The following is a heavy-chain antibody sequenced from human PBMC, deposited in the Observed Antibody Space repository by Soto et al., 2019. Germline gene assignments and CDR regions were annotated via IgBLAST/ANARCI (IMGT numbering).Heavy chain of an antibody. D-gene: IGHD3-10*01. V-gene: IGHV4-59*08. CDR2: IYYSGST. J-gene: IGHJ6*02. CDR3: ARVFYYGAESGMDV. Sequence: QVQLQESGPGLVKPSETLSLTCTVSGGSISSYYWSWIRQPPGKGLEWIGYIYYSGSTNYNPSLKSRVTIPVATSKNQFSLKLSSVTAADTAVYYCARVFYYGAESGMDVWGQGTTVTVSS. CDR1: GGSISSYY.